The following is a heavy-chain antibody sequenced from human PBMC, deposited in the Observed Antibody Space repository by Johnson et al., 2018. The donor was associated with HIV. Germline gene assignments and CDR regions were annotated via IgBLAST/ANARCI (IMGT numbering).Heavy chain of an antibody. D-gene: IGHD5-24*01. J-gene: IGHJ3*02. V-gene: IGHV3-30*02. Sequence: QVQLVESGGGLVKPGGSLRRSCAASGFTVSSNYMNWVRQAPGKGLEWVAFIRYDGSNKYYADSVKGRFTISRDNAKNTLYLQMNRLRAEDTALYYCAKDIYGYDAFDIWGQGTMVTVSS. CDR3: AKDIYGYDAFDI. CDR2: IRYDGSNK. CDR1: GFTVSSNY.